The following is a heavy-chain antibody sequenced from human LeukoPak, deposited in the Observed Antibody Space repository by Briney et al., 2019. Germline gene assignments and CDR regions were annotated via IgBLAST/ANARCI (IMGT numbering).Heavy chain of an antibody. J-gene: IGHJ4*02. CDR2: IIPILGIA. V-gene: IGHV1-69*04. D-gene: IGHD6-13*01. Sequence: SVKVSCKASGGTFSSYAISWVRQAPGQGLEWMGRIIPILGIANYAQKFQGRVTITADKSTSTAYMELSSLRSEDTAVYYCASKIAAAGTLPGYWGQGTLVTVSS. CDR1: GGTFSSYA. CDR3: ASKIAAAGTLPGY.